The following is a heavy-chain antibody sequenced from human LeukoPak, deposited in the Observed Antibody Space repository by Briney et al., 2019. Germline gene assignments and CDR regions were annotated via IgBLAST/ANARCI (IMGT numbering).Heavy chain of an antibody. Sequence: GGSLRLSRAASGFTFSSYEMNWVRQAPGKGLEWVSYISGSGITIYYADSVKGRFTISRDNAENSLFLQVNSLRAEDTAVYYCASTHGGRGYTYGYGDFDYWGQGTLVTVSS. J-gene: IGHJ4*02. CDR3: ASTHGGRGYTYGYGDFDY. D-gene: IGHD5-18*01. CDR1: GFTFSSYE. CDR2: ISGSGITI. V-gene: IGHV3-48*03.